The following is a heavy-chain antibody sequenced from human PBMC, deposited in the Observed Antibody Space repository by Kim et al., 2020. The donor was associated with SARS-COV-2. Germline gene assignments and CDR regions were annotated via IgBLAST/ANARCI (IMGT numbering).Heavy chain of an antibody. V-gene: IGHV3-11*06. D-gene: IGHD1-26*01. J-gene: IGHJ5*02. CDR3: AKHVGWSFDP. Sequence: NYTESVKGRLTISRDNEKNLQYLQMNSQRAEDTAIYYCAKHVGWSFDPWGQGTLATVSS.